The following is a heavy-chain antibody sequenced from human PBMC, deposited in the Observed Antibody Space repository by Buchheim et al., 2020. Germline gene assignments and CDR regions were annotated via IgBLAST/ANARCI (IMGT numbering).Heavy chain of an antibody. J-gene: IGHJ6*02. Sequence: QVQLVESGGGVVQPGRSLRLSCAASGFTFSSYGMHWVRQAPGKGLEWVAVISYDGSNKYYADSVKGRFTISRDNSKNTLYLQMNSLRAEDTAVYYCAKVFGSSPRASGYYYGMDVWGQGTT. CDR3: AKVFGSSPRASGYYYGMDV. V-gene: IGHV3-30*18. CDR2: ISYDGSNK. D-gene: IGHD6-6*01. CDR1: GFTFSSYG.